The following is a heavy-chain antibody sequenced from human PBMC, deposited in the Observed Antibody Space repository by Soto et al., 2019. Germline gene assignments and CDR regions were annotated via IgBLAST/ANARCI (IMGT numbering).Heavy chain of an antibody. CDR1: GFTFSKSA. CDR3: AKGQDFWSCYSHYYGMYV. Sequence: LRLSCAASGFTFSKSAMIWVRQAPGKGLQWVSGISGSGDSTSYGDSVKGRFTISRDNSKNTLYLQMNSLRADDTAVYFCAKGQDFWSCYSHYYGMYVWGQGSTVTVSS. D-gene: IGHD3-3*01. J-gene: IGHJ6*02. CDR2: ISGSGDST. V-gene: IGHV3-23*01.